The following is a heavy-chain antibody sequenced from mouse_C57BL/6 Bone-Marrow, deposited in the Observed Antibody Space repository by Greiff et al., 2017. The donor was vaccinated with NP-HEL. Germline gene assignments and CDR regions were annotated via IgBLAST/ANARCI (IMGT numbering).Heavy chain of an antibody. Sequence: VQLQQPGAELVKPGASVKLSCTASGYTFTSYWMHWVKQRPGQGLAWIGMIHPNSGSTNYNEKFKSKATLTVDKSSSTAYMQLSSLTSEDSAVYYCARGLLWLRRRDYYAMDYWGQGTSVTVSS. J-gene: IGHJ4*01. CDR2: IHPNSGST. CDR1: GYTFTSYW. V-gene: IGHV1-64*01. D-gene: IGHD2-2*01. CDR3: ARGLLWLRRRDYYAMDY.